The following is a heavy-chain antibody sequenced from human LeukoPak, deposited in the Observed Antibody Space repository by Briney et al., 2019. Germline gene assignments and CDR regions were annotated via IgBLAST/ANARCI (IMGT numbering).Heavy chain of an antibody. J-gene: IGHJ4*02. CDR3: AKDRYGDYSHSGFDY. D-gene: IGHD4-17*01. CDR2: ISWNSGSI. Sequence: PGGSLRLSCAASGFTFDDYAMHWVRQAPGKGLEWVSGISWNSGSIGYADSVKGRFTISRDNAKNSLYLQMNSLRAEDIALYYCAKDRYGDYSHSGFDYWGQGTLVTVSS. V-gene: IGHV3-9*03. CDR1: GFTFDDYA.